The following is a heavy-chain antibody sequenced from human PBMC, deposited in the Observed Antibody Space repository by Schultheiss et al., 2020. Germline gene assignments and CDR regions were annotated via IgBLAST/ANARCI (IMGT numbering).Heavy chain of an antibody. J-gene: IGHJ6*02. CDR3: ARRKAYYGSGRVYYYGMDV. V-gene: IGHV4-34*01. CDR1: GGSFSGYY. Sequence: GSLRLSCAVYGGSFSGYYWSWIRQPPGKGLEWIGEINHSGSTNYNPSLKSRVTISVDTSKNQFSLKLSSVTAADTAVYYCARRKAYYGSGRVYYYGMDVWGQGTTVTVSS. CDR2: INHSGST. D-gene: IGHD3-10*01.